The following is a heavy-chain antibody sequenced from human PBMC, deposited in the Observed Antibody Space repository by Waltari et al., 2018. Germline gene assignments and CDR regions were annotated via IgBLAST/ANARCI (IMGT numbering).Heavy chain of an antibody. J-gene: IGHJ6*02. CDR1: GSTLTELS. D-gene: IGHD1-20*01. CDR3: ATVGITGTNYYYYYGMDV. CDR2: FDPEDGET. Sequence: QVQLVQSGAGVKKPGAPVKVSCKVSGSTLTELSMHWVRQAPGKGLGWMGGFDPEDGETIYAQKFQGRVTMTEDTSTDTAYMELSSLRSEDTAVYYCATVGITGTNYYYYYGMDVWGQGTTVTVSS. V-gene: IGHV1-24*01.